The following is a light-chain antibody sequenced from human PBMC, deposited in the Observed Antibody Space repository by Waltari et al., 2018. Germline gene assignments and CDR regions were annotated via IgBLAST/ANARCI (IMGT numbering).Light chain of an antibody. Sequence: SYELTQPPSVSVSPGQTARITCSGDALPKQYTYWYQQKPGQAPILVMFKDSERPSKIPERFSGSSSGTTVTLTISGVQAEDEADYYCQSADSSGDYVVFGGGTKLTVL. V-gene: IGLV3-25*03. CDR1: ALPKQY. CDR2: KDS. CDR3: QSADSSGDYVV. J-gene: IGLJ2*01.